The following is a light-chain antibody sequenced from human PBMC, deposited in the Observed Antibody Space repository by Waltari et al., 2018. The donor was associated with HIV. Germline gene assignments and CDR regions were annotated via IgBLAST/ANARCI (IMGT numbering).Light chain of an antibody. V-gene: IGLV4-69*01. Sequence: QLVVTQSASASASLGASVRPICSLSTGHSTSAVAWHQQQPGTGPRFLIKINSDGGHHRGDGIPDRFSGSSSGGDRYLTISNLQSDDEADYYCQTWGAGVVFGGGTKLTVL. CDR2: INSDGGH. J-gene: IGLJ3*02. CDR1: TGHSTSA. CDR3: QTWGAGVV.